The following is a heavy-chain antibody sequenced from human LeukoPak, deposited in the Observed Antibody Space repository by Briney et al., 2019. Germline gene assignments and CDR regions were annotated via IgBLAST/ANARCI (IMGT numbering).Heavy chain of an antibody. Sequence: SETLSRNCTVSGGSISSYYWAWIRQPAGQGLEWIGRIYTSGSTNYNPSLKSRVTMSVDTSKNQFSLKLSSVTAADTAVYYCARGGAVYATPFDYWGQGTLVTVSS. J-gene: IGHJ4*02. CDR1: GGSISSYY. CDR2: IYTSGST. D-gene: IGHD2-8*01. CDR3: ARGGAVYATPFDY. V-gene: IGHV4-4*07.